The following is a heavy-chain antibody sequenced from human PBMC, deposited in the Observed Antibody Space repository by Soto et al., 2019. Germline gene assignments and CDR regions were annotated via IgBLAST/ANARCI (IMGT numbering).Heavy chain of an antibody. V-gene: IGHV4-4*02. Sequence: QVQLQESGPGLVKPSGTLSLTCAVSGDSVSSPYYWCWVRQPPGKGLEWIGEVFHTGTTSYNPSLRXXVTISMDKSINQFSLALSSVTAADTAVYYCARSAGWYAVHSWGPGTLVLVSS. CDR1: GDSVSSPYY. J-gene: IGHJ4*02. CDR2: VFHTGTT. CDR3: ARSAGWYAVHS. D-gene: IGHD6-19*01.